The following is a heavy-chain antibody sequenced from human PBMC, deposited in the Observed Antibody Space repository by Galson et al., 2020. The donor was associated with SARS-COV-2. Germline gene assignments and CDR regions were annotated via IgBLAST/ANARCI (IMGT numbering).Heavy chain of an antibody. CDR1: GYSVSTTNY. CDR3: ARQGVNMIVLVTVPGWYFDL. J-gene: IGHJ2*01. Sequence: SQTLSLTCTVSGYSVSTTNYCGWVRQPPGRGLEWIGSVYPSGTTYYNPSFKSRVTLLVDTSKNQFSLSLYSVTAADTALYYCARQGVNMIVLVTVPGWYFDLWGRGTLVTVSS. CDR2: VYPSGTT. D-gene: IGHD3-22*01. V-gene: IGHV4-38-2*02.